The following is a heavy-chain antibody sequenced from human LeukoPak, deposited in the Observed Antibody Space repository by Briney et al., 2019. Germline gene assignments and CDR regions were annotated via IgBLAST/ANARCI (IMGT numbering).Heavy chain of an antibody. CDR1: GYTFTDYY. D-gene: IGHD5-18*01. CDR3: ARRAREYSHDAFDI. J-gene: IGHJ3*02. CDR2: INPNSRGT. Sequence: ASVKVSCKASGYTFTDYYMHWVRQAPGQGLEWMGWINPNSRGTDSAQKFQGGFSMTRDTSISTAYMELSRLRSDDTAVYYCARRAREYSHDAFDIWGPGTMVTVSS. V-gene: IGHV1-2*02.